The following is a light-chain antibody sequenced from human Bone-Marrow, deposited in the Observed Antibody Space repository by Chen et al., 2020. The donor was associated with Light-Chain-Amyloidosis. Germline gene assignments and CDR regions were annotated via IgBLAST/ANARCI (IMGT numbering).Light chain of an antibody. CDR1: DLPTKY. Sequence: SYELTQPPSVSVSPGQTARIPCSGDDLPTKYAYWYQQKPGQAPVLVIHRDTERPSGISERFSGSSSGTTDTLTISGVQAEDEADDHCQSADSSGTYEVIFGGGTKLTVL. CDR2: RDT. V-gene: IGLV3-25*03. J-gene: IGLJ2*01. CDR3: QSADSSGTYEVI.